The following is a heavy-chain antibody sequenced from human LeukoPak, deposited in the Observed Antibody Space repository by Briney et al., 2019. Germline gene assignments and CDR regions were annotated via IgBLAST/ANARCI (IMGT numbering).Heavy chain of an antibody. V-gene: IGHV3-9*01. CDR3: AKDIRVYYDILTGYDA. CDR2: ISWNSGSI. CDR1: GFTFDDYA. J-gene: IGHJ5*02. Sequence: GGSLRLSCAASGFTFDDYAMHWVRQAPGKGLEWVSGISWNSGSIGYADSVKGRFTISRDNAKNSLYLQMNSLRAEDTALYYCAKDIRVYYDILTGYDAWGQGTLVTVSS. D-gene: IGHD3-9*01.